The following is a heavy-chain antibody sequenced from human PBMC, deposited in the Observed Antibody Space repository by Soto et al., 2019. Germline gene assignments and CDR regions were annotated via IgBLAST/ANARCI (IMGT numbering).Heavy chain of an antibody. CDR2: IYHSGST. Sequence: PSETLSLTCAVSGGSISSSNWWSWVRQPPGKGLEWIGEIYHSGSTNYNPSLKSQVTKSVDKSKNQFSLKLSFVTAADTAVYYCARAEDYGGNLGHFDYWGQGTLVTVSS. V-gene: IGHV4-4*02. J-gene: IGHJ4*02. CDR1: GGSISSSNW. CDR3: ARAEDYGGNLGHFDY. D-gene: IGHD4-17*01.